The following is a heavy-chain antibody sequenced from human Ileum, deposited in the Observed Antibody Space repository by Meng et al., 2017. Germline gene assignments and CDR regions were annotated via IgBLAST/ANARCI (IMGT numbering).Heavy chain of an antibody. CDR3: ARERDIAAAGKVWFDP. D-gene: IGHD6-13*01. V-gene: IGHV4-34*01. Sequence: SETLSLTCAVYGGSFIGYYYSWIRQAPGKGLEWIGEINHSGHTNYNPSLKSRVTMSVDMSKNQFSLKLSSVTAADTAVYYCARERDIAAAGKVWFDPWGHGNLVNVAS. CDR1: GGSFIGYY. CDR2: INHSGHT. J-gene: IGHJ5*02.